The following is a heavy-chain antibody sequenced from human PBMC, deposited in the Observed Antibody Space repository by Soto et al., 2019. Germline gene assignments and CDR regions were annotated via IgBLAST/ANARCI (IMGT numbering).Heavy chain of an antibody. Sequence: QLQLQESGSGLVKPSQTLSLTCAVSGGSISSGGYSWSWIRQPPGKGLEWIGYIYHSGSSYYNPSLKSRVTISVDRSKNQFSLKLSSVTAADTAVYYCASSGDHYDSSGYYRQIGLRVDYWGQGTLVTVSS. CDR2: IYHSGSS. CDR3: ASSGDHYDSSGYYRQIGLRVDY. J-gene: IGHJ4*02. V-gene: IGHV4-30-2*01. D-gene: IGHD3-22*01. CDR1: GGSISSGGYS.